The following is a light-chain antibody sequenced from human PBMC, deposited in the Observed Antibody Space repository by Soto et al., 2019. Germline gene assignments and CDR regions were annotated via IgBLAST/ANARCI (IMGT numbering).Light chain of an antibody. Sequence: QSALTQPPSVSGSPGQSVTISCTGTSSDVGYYNRVSWYQQPPGTAPKLMVFEVSNRPSGVPDRFSGSKSGNTASLTISGLQAEDEADYYCSSYTNSNTLVYGGGTQLTVL. CDR3: SSYTNSNTLV. CDR1: SSDVGYYNR. V-gene: IGLV2-18*02. J-gene: IGLJ2*01. CDR2: EVS.